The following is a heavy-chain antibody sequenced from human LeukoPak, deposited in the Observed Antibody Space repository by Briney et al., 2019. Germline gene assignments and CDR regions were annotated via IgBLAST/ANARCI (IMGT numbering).Heavy chain of an antibody. J-gene: IGHJ2*01. CDR3: ARDHRGSRTGTTADWYFDL. CDR2: INWNSGNI. D-gene: IGHD1-7*01. V-gene: IGHV3-9*01. Sequence: GRSLRLSCAASGFIFDDYAMHWVRQAPGKGLEWVSGINWNSGNIGYADSVKGRFTISRDNGKNSLYLQMTSLRAEDTALYYCARDHRGSRTGTTADWYFDLWGRGTLVTVSS. CDR1: GFIFDDYA.